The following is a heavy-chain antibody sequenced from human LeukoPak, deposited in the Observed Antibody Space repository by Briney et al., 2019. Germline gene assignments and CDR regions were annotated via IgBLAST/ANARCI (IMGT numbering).Heavy chain of an antibody. J-gene: IGHJ4*02. CDR2: MYHSGNT. CDR3: ASGPYGSRSKIDN. CDR1: GYSISRRYY. D-gene: IGHD3-10*01. Sequence: SETLSLTCAVSGYSISRRYYWGWIRQSPEKGLEWIGNMYHSGNTYYNTSLKSRVAISVDTSKNQFSLKLSSVTAADTAVYYCASGPYGSRSKIDNWGQGTLVTVSS. V-gene: IGHV4-38-2*01.